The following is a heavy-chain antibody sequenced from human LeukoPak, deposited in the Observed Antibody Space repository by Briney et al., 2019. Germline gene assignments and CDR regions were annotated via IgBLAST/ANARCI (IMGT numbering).Heavy chain of an antibody. V-gene: IGHV4-39*01. CDR3: ARQPRILRDFWSGDNYYYYYYMDV. Sequence: PSETLSLTCTVSGGSITTVSGGPYSNSGYYWGWIRQPPGKGLKWIASINYREDTFYNPSLKGRVTISVDTSKNQFSLKLSSVTAADTAVYYCARQPRILRDFWSGDNYYYYYYMDVWGKGTTVTVSS. CDR1: GGSITTVSGGPYSNSGYY. J-gene: IGHJ6*03. CDR2: INYREDT. D-gene: IGHD3-3*01.